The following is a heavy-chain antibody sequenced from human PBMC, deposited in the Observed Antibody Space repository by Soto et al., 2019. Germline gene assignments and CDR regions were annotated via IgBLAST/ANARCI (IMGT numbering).Heavy chain of an antibody. D-gene: IGHD1-26*01. CDR3: ASPLPRGSGSYYGGRYYGMDV. CDR2: INHSGST. Sequence: SETLSLTCAVYGGSFSGYYWSWIRQPPGKGLEWIGEINHSGSTNYNPSLKSRVTISVDTSKNQFSLRLSSVTAADTAVYYCASPLPRGSGSYYGGRYYGMDVWGQGTTVTVSS. J-gene: IGHJ6*02. V-gene: IGHV4-34*01. CDR1: GGSFSGYY.